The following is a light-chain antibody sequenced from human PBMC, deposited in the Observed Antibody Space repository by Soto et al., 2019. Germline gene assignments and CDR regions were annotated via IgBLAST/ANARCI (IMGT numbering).Light chain of an antibody. V-gene: IGKV1-17*03. CDR2: SAN. J-gene: IGKJ1*01. CDR1: QDISNF. CDR3: QHYGFSLRT. Sequence: DIQMTQSPSDMSASVGDRVTITCRASQDISNFLVWFQQRPGKVPKRLMYSANRLESGVPSRFSGSGSGTEFTLTISSLQPEDFAVYYCQHYGFSLRTFGQGTKVDIK.